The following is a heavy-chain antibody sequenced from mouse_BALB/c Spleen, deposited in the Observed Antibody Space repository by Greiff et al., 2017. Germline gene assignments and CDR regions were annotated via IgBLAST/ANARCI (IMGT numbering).Heavy chain of an antibody. CDR1: GFNIKDYY. CDR3: ARSGELSGYGNP. CDR2: IDPENGNT. J-gene: IGHJ3*01. D-gene: IGHD2-1*01. Sequence: EVQLQQSGAELVRPGALVKLSCKASGFNIKDYYMHWVKQRPEQGLEWIGWIDPENGNTIYDPKFQGKASITADTSSNTAYLQLSSLTSEDTAVYYCARSGELSGYGNPWGQGTLVTVSA. V-gene: IGHV14-1*02.